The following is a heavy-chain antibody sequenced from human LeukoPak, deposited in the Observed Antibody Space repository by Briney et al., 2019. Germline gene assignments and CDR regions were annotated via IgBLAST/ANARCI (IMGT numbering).Heavy chain of an antibody. CDR1: GGTFSSYT. J-gene: IGHJ4*02. D-gene: IGHD1-26*01. V-gene: IGHV1-69*05. CDR3: ARDLDSGSYYAFDY. CDR2: IIPIFGTA. Sequence: SVKVSCKASGGTFSSYTISWVRQAPGQGLEWMGGIIPIFGTANYAQKFQDRVTITTDESTSTAYMELSSLRSEDTAVYYCARDLDSGSYYAFDYWGQGTLVTVSS.